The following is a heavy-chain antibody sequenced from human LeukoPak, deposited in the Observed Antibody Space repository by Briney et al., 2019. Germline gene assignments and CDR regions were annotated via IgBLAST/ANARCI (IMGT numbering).Heavy chain of an antibody. J-gene: IGHJ5*02. CDR1: GCTFSSYA. V-gene: IGHV3-23*01. Sequence: QSGGSLRLSCAASGCTFSSYAMSWVRQAPGKGLEWVSAISGSGGSTYYADSVKGRFTISRDNSKNTLYLQMNSLRAEDTDVYYCARGGSYSYNWFDPWGQGTLVTVSS. CDR2: ISGSGGST. D-gene: IGHD1-26*01. CDR3: ARGGSYSYNWFDP.